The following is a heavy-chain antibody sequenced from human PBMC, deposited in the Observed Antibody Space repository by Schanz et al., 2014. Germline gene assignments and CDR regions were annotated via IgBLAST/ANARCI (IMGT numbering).Heavy chain of an antibody. J-gene: IGHJ4*02. Sequence: VQLVESGGGLVQPGGSLRLSCAASTFTFSSYWMHWVRQAPGKGLEWVTIISHDGSIQYGADSVKGRFTLSRDNSKNTMDLQMNSLRPEDTAIYFCARDQASTHWGQGTPVTVSS. CDR1: TFTFSSYW. CDR2: ISHDGSIQ. V-gene: IGHV3-30*03. CDR3: ARDQASTH.